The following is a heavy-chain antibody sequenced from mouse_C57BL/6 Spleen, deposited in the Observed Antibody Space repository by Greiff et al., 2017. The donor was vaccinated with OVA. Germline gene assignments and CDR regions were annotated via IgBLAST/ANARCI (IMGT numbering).Heavy chain of an antibody. D-gene: IGHD5-5*01. CDR2: IRNKANGYTT. CDR3: ARSLPPYAMDY. V-gene: IGHV7-3*01. J-gene: IGHJ4*01. Sequence: EVHLVESGGGLVQPGGSLSLSCAASGFTFTDYYMSWVRQPPGKALEWLGFIRNKANGYTTEYSASVKGRFTISRDNSQSILYLQMNALRAEDSATYYCARSLPPYAMDYWGQGTSVTVSS. CDR1: GFTFTDYY.